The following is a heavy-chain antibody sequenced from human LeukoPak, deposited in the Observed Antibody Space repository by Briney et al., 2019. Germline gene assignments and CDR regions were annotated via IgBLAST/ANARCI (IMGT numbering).Heavy chain of an antibody. D-gene: IGHD3-22*01. J-gene: IGHJ4*02. CDR3: ARLVYSSGYYLIFDY. V-gene: IGHV4-39*01. Sequence: SETLSLTCSVSNASISSSSYYWGWIRQPPGKGLEWIGSISYSGSTNYNPSLKSRVTIYVDTSKNQFSLKLSSVTAADTAVYYSARLVYSSGYYLIFDYWGQGTLVTVSS. CDR1: NASISSSSYY. CDR2: ISYSGST.